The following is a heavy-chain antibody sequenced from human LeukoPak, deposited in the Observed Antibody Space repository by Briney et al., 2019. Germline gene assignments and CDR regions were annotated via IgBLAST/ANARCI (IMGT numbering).Heavy chain of an antibody. CDR1: GFTFSTYG. J-gene: IGHJ2*01. CDR3: ARDRMGAIMYFDV. D-gene: IGHD3-10*01. Sequence: GGSLGLSCEVSGFTFSTYGMSRVRQAPGKGLEWVSAITGSGGRTYYADSVKGRFTISRDNSRDRLYLETNSLRAEDTAVYYCARDRMGAIMYFDVWGRGTLVTVSS. CDR2: ITGSGGRT. V-gene: IGHV3-23*01.